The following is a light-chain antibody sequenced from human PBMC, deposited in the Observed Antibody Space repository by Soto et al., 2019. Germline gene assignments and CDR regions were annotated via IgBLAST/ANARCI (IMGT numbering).Light chain of an antibody. V-gene: IGKV1-9*01. J-gene: IGKJ1*01. CDR1: QGISSY. Sequence: DIQLTQSPSFLSAAVGDRVTITCRARQGISSYLAWYQQKPGKAPKLLIYAASTLQSGVPSRFSGSRSGTEFTLTISSLQPEDFATYYCQQLNTYPLTFGQGTKVEIK. CDR3: QQLNTYPLT. CDR2: AAS.